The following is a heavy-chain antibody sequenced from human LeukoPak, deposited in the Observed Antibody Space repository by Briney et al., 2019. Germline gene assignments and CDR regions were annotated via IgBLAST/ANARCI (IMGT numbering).Heavy chain of an antibody. Sequence: GGSLRLSCAGSGFTFRNYWMGWVRQPPGKGLEWVANIRQDGGDNHYVDSVKGRFTISRDNARNSLSLQMNSLRAEDTAVYYCTKWSTSGSYYTEWGQGTLVIVSS. D-gene: IGHD3-10*01. V-gene: IGHV3-7*01. CDR2: IRQDGGDN. CDR3: TKWSTSGSYYTE. J-gene: IGHJ4*02. CDR1: GFTFRNYW.